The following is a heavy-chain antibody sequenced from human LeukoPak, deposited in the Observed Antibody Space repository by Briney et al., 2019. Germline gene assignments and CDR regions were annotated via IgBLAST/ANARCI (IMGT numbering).Heavy chain of an antibody. D-gene: IGHD6-6*01. J-gene: IGHJ4*02. V-gene: IGHV4-39*01. CDR1: GGSISSSSYY. CDR2: IYYSGST. Sequence: SETLSLTCTVSGGSISSSSYYWGWIRQPPWKGLEWIGSIYYSGSTYYNPSLKSRVTISVDTSKNQFSLKLSSVTAADTAVYYCAIGYSSSSGLDYWGQGALVTVSS. CDR3: AIGYSSSSGLDY.